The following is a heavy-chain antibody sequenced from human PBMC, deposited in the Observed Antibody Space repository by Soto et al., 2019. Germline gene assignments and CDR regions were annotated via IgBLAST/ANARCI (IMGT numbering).Heavy chain of an antibody. Sequence: PSETLSLTCAVYVGSFSGYYWSWIRQPPGKGLEWIGEINYRGSTKYNPSLKSRVTISRDTSKNQFSLNLNSVTAADTAVYYCVRSGDYAWFDPWGLGTLVTVSS. CDR3: VRSGDYAWFDP. CDR1: VGSFSGYY. V-gene: IGHV4-34*01. CDR2: INYRGST. D-gene: IGHD2-21*02. J-gene: IGHJ5*02.